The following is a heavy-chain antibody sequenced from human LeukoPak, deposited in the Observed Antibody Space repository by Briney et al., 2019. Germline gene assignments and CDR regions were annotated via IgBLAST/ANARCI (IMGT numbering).Heavy chain of an antibody. CDR2: IPATGSST. CDR3: AKESSGGWYFDY. Sequence: GGSLRLSCAASGFTFSSNVMIWVRQAPGKGLEWVSSIPATGSSTYYADSVKGRFTISRDNSKNSLYLQMNSLRAEDTAVYYCAKESSGGWYFDYWGQGTLVTVSS. J-gene: IGHJ4*02. CDR1: GFTFSSNV. D-gene: IGHD6-19*01. V-gene: IGHV3-23*01.